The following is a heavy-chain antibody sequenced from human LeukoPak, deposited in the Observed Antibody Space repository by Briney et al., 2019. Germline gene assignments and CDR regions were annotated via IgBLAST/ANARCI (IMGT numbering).Heavy chain of an antibody. V-gene: IGHV3-23*01. CDR1: GFTFSSYA. CDR3: AKGGPDYDFWSGPKYGMDV. CDR2: ISGSGGST. J-gene: IGHJ6*02. Sequence: GGSLTLSCAASGFTFSSYAMSWVRQAPGKGLEWVSAISGSGGSTYYADSVKGRFTISRDNSKNTLYLQMNSLRAEDTAVYYCAKGGPDYDFWSGPKYGMDVWGQGTTVTVSS. D-gene: IGHD3-3*01.